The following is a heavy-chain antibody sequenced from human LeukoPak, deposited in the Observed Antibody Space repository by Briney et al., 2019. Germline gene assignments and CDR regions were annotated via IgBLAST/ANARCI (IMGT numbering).Heavy chain of an antibody. CDR2: ISGSGGTT. D-gene: IGHD3-10*01. V-gene: IGHV3-23*01. CDR3: ARGGSFFAYFFDY. J-gene: IGHJ4*02. CDR1: GFIFSNYA. Sequence: GGSLRLSCAASGFIFSNYAMAWARLTPGKGLEWVAAISGSGGTTYYTDSVKGRFTISRDSSPNTLYLQLSSLRAEDTAIYYCARGGSFFAYFFDYWGQGTLVTVSS.